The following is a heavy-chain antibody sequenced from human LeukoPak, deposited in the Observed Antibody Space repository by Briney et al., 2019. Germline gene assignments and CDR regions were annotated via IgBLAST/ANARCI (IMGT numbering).Heavy chain of an antibody. CDR3: ATDAGGYTPVKLHFDY. J-gene: IGHJ4*02. V-gene: IGHV1-24*01. CDR1: GYTLTELS. Sequence: ASVKVSCKVSGYTLTELSMHWVRQAPGKGREWMGGFDPEDGETIYAQKFQGRVTMTEDTSTDTAYMELSSLRSEDTAVYYCATDAGGYTPVKLHFDYWGQGTLVTVSS. D-gene: IGHD5-12*01. CDR2: FDPEDGET.